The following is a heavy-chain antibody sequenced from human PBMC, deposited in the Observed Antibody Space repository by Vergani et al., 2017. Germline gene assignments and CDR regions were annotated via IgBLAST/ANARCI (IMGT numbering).Heavy chain of an antibody. J-gene: IGHJ4*02. V-gene: IGHV3-23*01. Sequence: EVQLLESGGSLKQPGGSVRLSCAASGFTFSTYAMHWVRQAAGKGLEWVSALTGGGGSTYYADSFKGRFIISRDNTRDTLYLQMNSLRPEDTATYYCVKVAGSYENFFDSWGQGTLVTVSS. CDR2: LTGGGGST. CDR1: GFTFSTYA. D-gene: IGHD1-26*01. CDR3: VKVAGSYENFFDS.